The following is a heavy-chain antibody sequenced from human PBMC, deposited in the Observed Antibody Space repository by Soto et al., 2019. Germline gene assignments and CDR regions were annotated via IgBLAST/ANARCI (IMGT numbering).Heavy chain of an antibody. CDR3: ARHSGGPGSYFGMDV. Sequence: PGESLKISCKGSGYSFTSYWINWVRQMPGKGLEWMGVIYPGDSDTRYSPSFQGQVTISADKSINTAYLQWRSLKASDTAVYYCARHSGGPGSYFGMDVWGQGTTVTVSS. CDR2: IYPGDSDT. D-gene: IGHD5-12*01. V-gene: IGHV5-51*01. CDR1: GYSFTSYW. J-gene: IGHJ6*02.